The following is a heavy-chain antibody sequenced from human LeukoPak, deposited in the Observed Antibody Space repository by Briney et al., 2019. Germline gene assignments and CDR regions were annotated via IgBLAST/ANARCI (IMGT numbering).Heavy chain of an antibody. CDR1: GFTFNNYA. D-gene: IGHD2/OR15-2a*01. Sequence: GGSLRLSCAASGFTFNNYAMSWVRQAPGKGLEWVSGISGSAVSTYYADSVKGRLTISRDNSKNTVFLQMHSLRAEDTAVYYCAKDGNTYQLDYWGQGSLVTVSS. V-gene: IGHV3-23*01. J-gene: IGHJ4*02. CDR2: ISGSAVST. CDR3: AKDGNTYQLDY.